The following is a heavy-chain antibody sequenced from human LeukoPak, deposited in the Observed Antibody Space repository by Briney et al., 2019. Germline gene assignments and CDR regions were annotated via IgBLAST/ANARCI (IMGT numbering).Heavy chain of an antibody. D-gene: IGHD3-10*01. V-gene: IGHV4-30-2*01. CDR3: ARADMVRGVGLDY. CDR1: VGSLSSGGNS. CDR2: ILHSGGT. J-gene: IGHJ4*02. Sequence: PQTLSPTPAVSVGSLSSGGNSWSCARHPPGKGLEWLGYILHSGGTYYNPSLKSRVTISVDRSKNQFSLKLSSVTAAGTAVYYCARADMVRGVGLDYWGQGTMVTVSS.